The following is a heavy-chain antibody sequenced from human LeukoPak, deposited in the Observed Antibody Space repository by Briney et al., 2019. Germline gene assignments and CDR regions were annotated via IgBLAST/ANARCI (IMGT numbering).Heavy chain of an antibody. J-gene: IGHJ4*02. CDR3: ARGSYDILTGYIV. Sequence: PSETLSLTCTVSGGSISSGGYYWSWIPQHPGKGLEWIGYIYYSGSTYYNPSLKSRVTISVDSSKNQFSLKLSSVTAADTAVYYCARGSYDILTGYIVWGQGTLVTVSS. D-gene: IGHD3-9*01. V-gene: IGHV4-31*03. CDR1: GGSISSGGYY. CDR2: IYYSGST.